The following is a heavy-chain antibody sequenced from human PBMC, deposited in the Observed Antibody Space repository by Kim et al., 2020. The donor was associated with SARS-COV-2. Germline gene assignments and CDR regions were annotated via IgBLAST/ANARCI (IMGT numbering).Heavy chain of an antibody. D-gene: IGHD6-19*01. CDR2: ISWNSGSI. CDR1: GFTFDDYA. CDR3: ATLFGMADQWLGGDYYYYGMDV. Sequence: GGSLRLSCAASGFTFDDYAMHWVRQAPGKGLEWVSGISWNSGSIGYADSVKGRFTISRDNAKNSLYLQMNSLRAEDTALYYCATLFGMADQWLGGDYYYYGMDVWGQGTTVTVSS. J-gene: IGHJ6*02. V-gene: IGHV3-9*01.